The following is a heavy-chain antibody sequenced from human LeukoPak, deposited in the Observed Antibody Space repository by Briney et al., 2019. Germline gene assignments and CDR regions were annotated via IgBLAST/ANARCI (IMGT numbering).Heavy chain of an antibody. V-gene: IGHV3-23*01. D-gene: IGHD3-22*01. CDR1: GFTFSSYA. Sequence: QPGGSLRLSCAASGFTFSSYAMSWVRQAPGKGLEWVSTISGSGGSTYYADSVKGRFTISRDNSKNTLFLQMNSLRAEDTAVYYCAKDWPDSSGRWAFDYWGQGTLVTVSS. CDR3: AKDWPDSSGRWAFDY. CDR2: ISGSGGST. J-gene: IGHJ4*02.